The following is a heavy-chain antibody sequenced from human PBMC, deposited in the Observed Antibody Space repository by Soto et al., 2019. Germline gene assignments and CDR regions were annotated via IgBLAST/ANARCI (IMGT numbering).Heavy chain of an antibody. CDR2: IIPIFGSA. Sequence: SVKVSCRASGGTFSSYAISWVRQAPGQGLEWMGGIIPIFGSANYAQKFQGRVTITADESTSTAYMDLSSLRSEDTAVYYCARDLKRYYDSSGYGYYYYGMDVWGQGTTVTVSS. D-gene: IGHD3-22*01. J-gene: IGHJ6*02. CDR3: ARDLKRYYDSSGYGYYYYGMDV. CDR1: GGTFSSYA. V-gene: IGHV1-69*13.